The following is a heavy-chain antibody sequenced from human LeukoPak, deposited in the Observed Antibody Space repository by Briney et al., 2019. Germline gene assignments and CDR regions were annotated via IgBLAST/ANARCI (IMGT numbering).Heavy chain of an antibody. CDR3: ARGLRYFDWLWYFDL. CDR1: GYTYTSYG. Sequence: GASVKVSCKASGYTYTSYGISWVRQAPGQGLEWMGWISAYNGNTNYAQKLQGRVTMTTDTSTSTAYMELRSLRSADTAVYYCARGLRYFDWLWYFDLWGRGTLVTVSS. J-gene: IGHJ2*01. D-gene: IGHD3-9*01. CDR2: ISAYNGNT. V-gene: IGHV1-18*01.